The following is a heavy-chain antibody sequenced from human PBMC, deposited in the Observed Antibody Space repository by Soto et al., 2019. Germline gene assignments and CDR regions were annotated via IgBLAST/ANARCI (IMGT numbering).Heavy chain of an antibody. J-gene: IGHJ4*01. Sequence: SETLSLTCTVSGDSLSFYYWSWIRQPPGKGLEWIGYIFYSGSTSYNPSLKSRVTISVDTSKNQFSLKLSSVTAADTAVYYCARDTIGGYLDNWGQGTLVTVSS. CDR3: ARDTIGGYLDN. CDR1: GDSLSFYY. D-gene: IGHD3-22*01. V-gene: IGHV4-59*01. CDR2: IFYSGST.